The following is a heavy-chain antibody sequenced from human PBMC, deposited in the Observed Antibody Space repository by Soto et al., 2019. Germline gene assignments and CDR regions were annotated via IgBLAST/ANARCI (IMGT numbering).Heavy chain of an antibody. J-gene: IGHJ4*02. D-gene: IGHD6-19*01. Sequence: GASLKISCEGSGYSFTSYWIAWVRQMTGKGLEWMGIIYLGDSDTRYSPSFQGQVTISADKSISTAYLQWSSLKASDTAVYYCARSQGGYSSGWYMWYFDYWGQGTLVTVSS. CDR2: IYLGDSDT. V-gene: IGHV5-51*01. CDR1: GYSFTSYW. CDR3: ARSQGGYSSGWYMWYFDY.